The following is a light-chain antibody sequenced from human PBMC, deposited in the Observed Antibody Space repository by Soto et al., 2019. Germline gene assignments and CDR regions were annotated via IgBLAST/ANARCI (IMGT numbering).Light chain of an antibody. CDR1: SSDVGASNR. CDR2: EGT. Sequence: VLTQPASVSGSPGQSITISCTGTSSDVGASNRVSWYQQHPGKAPKFIIYEGTKRPSGVSNRFSGSKSGNTASLTISGLQAEDEADYYCCSYAGSNYVFGTGTKVTVL. V-gene: IGLV2-23*01. J-gene: IGLJ1*01. CDR3: CSYAGSNYV.